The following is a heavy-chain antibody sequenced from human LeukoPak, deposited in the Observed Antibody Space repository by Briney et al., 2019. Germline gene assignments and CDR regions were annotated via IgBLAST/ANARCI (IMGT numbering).Heavy chain of an antibody. Sequence: GGSLRLSCAASGFTLSSYWMHWVRQGPEKGLVWVSRINDHGSSTDYADSVKGRFTISGDNGKNTLYLQMNSLRAEDTAVYYCARIPVGGNRAFDIWGQGTMVTVSS. J-gene: IGHJ3*02. V-gene: IGHV3-74*01. CDR2: INDHGSST. D-gene: IGHD6-19*01. CDR3: ARIPVGGNRAFDI. CDR1: GFTLSSYW.